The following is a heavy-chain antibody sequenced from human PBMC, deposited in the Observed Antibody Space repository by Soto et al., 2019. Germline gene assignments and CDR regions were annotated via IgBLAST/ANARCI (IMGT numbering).Heavy chain of an antibody. V-gene: IGHV5-51*01. CDR2: IYPSDSDT. D-gene: IGHD6-19*01. Sequence: GESLKISCKGSGYHFTNYWIGWVRQMPGKGLEWMGFIYPSDSDTRYSPSFQGQVTISADKSISTAYLQWSSLKASDTAIYYCAIRGASQWLKFWGQGTLVTVSS. J-gene: IGHJ4*02. CDR1: GYHFTNYW. CDR3: AIRGASQWLKF.